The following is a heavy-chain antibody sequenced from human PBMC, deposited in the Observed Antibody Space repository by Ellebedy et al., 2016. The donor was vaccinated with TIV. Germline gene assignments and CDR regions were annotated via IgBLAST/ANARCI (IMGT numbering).Heavy chain of an antibody. CDR1: GGTFSSYA. J-gene: IGHJ6*02. D-gene: IGHD2-8*01. Sequence: SVKVSCXASGGTFSSYAISWVRQAPGQGLEWMGGIIPIFGTANYAQKFQGRVTITADKSTSTAYMELSSLRSEDTAVYYCASAYCTNGVCYSNYYYGMDVWGQGTTVTVSS. CDR3: ASAYCTNGVCYSNYYYGMDV. V-gene: IGHV1-69*06. CDR2: IIPIFGTA.